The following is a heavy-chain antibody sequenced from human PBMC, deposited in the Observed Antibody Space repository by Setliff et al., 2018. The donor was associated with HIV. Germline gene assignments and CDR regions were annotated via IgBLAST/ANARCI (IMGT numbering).Heavy chain of an antibody. J-gene: IGHJ6*02. V-gene: IGHV4-34*01. Sequence: SETLSLTCAVYGGSFSGYYWSWIRQPPGKGLEWIGEINHSGSTNYNPSLKSRVTISVDTSKNQFSLKLSSVTAADTAVYYCARVTMVRGGNPYYYYGMDVWGQGTTVTV. CDR3: ARVTMVRGGNPYYYYGMDV. CDR2: INHSGST. D-gene: IGHD3-10*01. CDR1: GGSFSGYY.